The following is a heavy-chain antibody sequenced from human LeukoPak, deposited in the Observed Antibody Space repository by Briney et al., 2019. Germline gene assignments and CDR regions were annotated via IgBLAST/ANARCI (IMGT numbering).Heavy chain of an antibody. J-gene: IGHJ4*02. CDR1: GFTFSCCW. D-gene: IGHD5-12*01. V-gene: IGHV3-7*03. CDR3: AKYSDYDLNY. Sequence: QPGGSLRLSCAASGFTFSCCWMSWVRQAPGKGLEWVANIKQDGSEKYYVDSVEGRFTISRDNAKNSLYLQMNSLRAEDTAVYYCAKYSDYDLNYWGQGTLVTVSS. CDR2: IKQDGSEK.